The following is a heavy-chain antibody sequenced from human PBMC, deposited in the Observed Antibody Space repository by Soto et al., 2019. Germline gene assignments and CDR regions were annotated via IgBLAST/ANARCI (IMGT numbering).Heavy chain of an antibody. V-gene: IGHV1-8*01. J-gene: IGHJ5*02. CDR3: ARGRAALYYDFWSGYYRDHNWFDP. CDR1: GYTFTSYD. D-gene: IGHD3-3*01. Sequence: ASVNVSCKASGYTFTSYDINWVRQATGQGLEWMGWMNPNSGNTGYAQKFQGRVTMTRNTSISTAYMELSSLRSEDTAVYYCARGRAALYYDFWSGYYRDHNWFDPWGQGTLVTVS. CDR2: MNPNSGNT.